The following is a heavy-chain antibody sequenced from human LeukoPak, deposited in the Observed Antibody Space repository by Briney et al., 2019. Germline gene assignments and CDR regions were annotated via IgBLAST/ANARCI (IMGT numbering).Heavy chain of an antibody. CDR1: GGTFSSYA. J-gene: IGHJ6*03. Sequence: ASVKVSCKASGGTFSSYAISWVRQAPGQGLEWMGGIIPIFGTANYAQKFQGRVTITTDESTSTAYMELSSLRSEDTAVYYCAREKGYMVRGVVVSNYCYYMDVWGKGTTVTVSS. D-gene: IGHD3-10*01. CDR3: AREKGYMVRGVVVSNYCYYMDV. V-gene: IGHV1-69*05. CDR2: IIPIFGTA.